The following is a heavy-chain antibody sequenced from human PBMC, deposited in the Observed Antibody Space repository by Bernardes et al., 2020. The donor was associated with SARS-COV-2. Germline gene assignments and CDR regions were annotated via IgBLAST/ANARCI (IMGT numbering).Heavy chain of an antibody. D-gene: IGHD7-27*01. CDR2: IYSSGST. J-gene: IGHJ6*02. CDR1: GGSINSYY. V-gene: IGHV4-4*07. CDR3: ARSFWDFYGVDV. Sequence: SETLSLTCTVSGGSINSYYWSWIRQPAGKGLEWIGRIYSSGSTNYNPSLKSRVTMSVETSKNQFSLKMNSVTAADTAVYYCARSFWDFYGVDVWGQGTTITVSS.